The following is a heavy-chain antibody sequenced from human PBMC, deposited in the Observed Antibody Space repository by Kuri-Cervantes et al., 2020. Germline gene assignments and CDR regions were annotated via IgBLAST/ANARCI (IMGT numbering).Heavy chain of an antibody. Sequence: SETLSLTCTVSGGSISSYYWSWIRQPPGKGLEWIGSIYYSGSTYYNPSLKSRVTISVDTSKNQFSLKLSSVTAADTAVYYCARDSDGDYGKYYYYYGMDVWGQGTTVTVSS. CDR2: IYYSGST. CDR1: GGSISSYY. CDR3: ARDSDGDYGKYYYYYGMDV. D-gene: IGHD4-17*01. V-gene: IGHV4-59*12. J-gene: IGHJ6*02.